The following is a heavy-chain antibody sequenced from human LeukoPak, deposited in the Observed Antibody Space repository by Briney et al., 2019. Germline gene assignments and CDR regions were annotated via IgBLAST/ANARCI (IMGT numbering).Heavy chain of an antibody. J-gene: IGHJ4*02. CDR1: GGTFSSYA. V-gene: IGHV1-69*05. D-gene: IGHD6-13*01. CDR2: IIPIFGTA. Sequence: SVKVSCKASGGTFSSYAISWVRQAPGQGLEWMGRIIPIFGTANYAQKFQGRVTITTDESTSTAYMELSSLRSEDTAVYYCAGGGRIAAANPLDYWGQGTLVIVSS. CDR3: AGGGRIAAANPLDY.